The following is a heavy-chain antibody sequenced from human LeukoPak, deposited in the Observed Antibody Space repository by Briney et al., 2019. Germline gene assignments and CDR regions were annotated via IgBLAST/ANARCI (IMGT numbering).Heavy chain of an antibody. CDR1: GFTVSSNY. J-gene: IGHJ4*02. Sequence: GGSLRISCAASGFTVSSNYMSWVRQAPGKGLEWVSVIYSGVSTYYADSVKGRFTISRDNSKNTLYLQMNSLRAEDTAVYYCASPLSYSNYVGELGYWGQGTLVTVSS. V-gene: IGHV3-53*01. CDR3: ASPLSYSNYVGELGY. CDR2: IYSGVST. D-gene: IGHD4-11*01.